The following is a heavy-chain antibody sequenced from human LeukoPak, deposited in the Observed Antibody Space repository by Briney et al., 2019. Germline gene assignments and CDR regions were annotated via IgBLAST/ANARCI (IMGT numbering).Heavy chain of an antibody. CDR3: ARGAYGDPHY. D-gene: IGHD4-17*01. CDR2: IYTSGST. J-gene: IGHJ4*02. Sequence: SQTLSLTCTVSGGSISSGSYYWSWIRQPAGKGLEWIGRIYTSGSTNYNPSLKSRVTISVDTSKNQFSLKLSSVTAADTAVYYCARGAYGDPHYWGQGTLVTVSS. V-gene: IGHV4-61*02. CDR1: GGSISSGSYY.